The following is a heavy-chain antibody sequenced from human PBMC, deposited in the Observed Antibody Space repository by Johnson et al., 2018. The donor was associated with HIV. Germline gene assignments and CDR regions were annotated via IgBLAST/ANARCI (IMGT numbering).Heavy chain of an antibody. J-gene: IGHJ3*02. D-gene: IGHD3-22*01. V-gene: IGHV3-30-3*01. Sequence: HCVRQAPGKGLEWVAVLSYDGSNKYFTDSVSGRFTISRDNSRNTLFLQMHSLRAEDTGVYDCGRRLYDRSALDIWSQGTLGTVSS. CDR2: LSYDGSNK. CDR3: GRRLYDRSALDI.